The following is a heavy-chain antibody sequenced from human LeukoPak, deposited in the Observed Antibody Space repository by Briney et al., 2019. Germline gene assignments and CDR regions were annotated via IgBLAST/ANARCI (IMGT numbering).Heavy chain of an antibody. D-gene: IGHD1-1*01. CDR3: ARGTGTTAYFDY. Sequence: GGSLRLSCTASGFTFDDYAMHWVRQAPAKGLEWVSLISGDGGTTDYADSVKGRFTISRDNAKNSLYLQVNSLRAEDTAVYYCARGTGTTAYFDYWGQGTPVTVSS. CDR2: ISGDGGTT. J-gene: IGHJ4*02. V-gene: IGHV3-43*02. CDR1: GFTFDDYA.